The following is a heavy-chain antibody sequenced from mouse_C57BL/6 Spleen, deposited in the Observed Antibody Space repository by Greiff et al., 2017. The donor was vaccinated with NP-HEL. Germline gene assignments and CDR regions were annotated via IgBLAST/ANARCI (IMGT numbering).Heavy chain of an antibody. D-gene: IGHD2-3*01. CDR1: GFTFTDYY. Sequence: EVKLVESGGGLVQPGGSLSLSCAASGFTFTDYYMSWVRQPPGKALEWLGFIRNKANGYTTEYSASVKGRFTISRDNSQSILYLQMNALRAEDSATYYCARYRGPFYDGYSFDYWGQGTTLTVSS. CDR3: ARYRGPFYDGYSFDY. CDR2: IRNKANGYTT. J-gene: IGHJ2*01. V-gene: IGHV7-3*01.